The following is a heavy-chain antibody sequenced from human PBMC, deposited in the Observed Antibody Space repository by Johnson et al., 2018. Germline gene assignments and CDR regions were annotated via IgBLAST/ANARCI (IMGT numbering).Heavy chain of an antibody. J-gene: IGHJ3*02. CDR3: ARPSTMVRAFDI. D-gene: IGHD3-10*01. V-gene: IGHV5-51*03. CDR2: IYPGDSDP. CDR1: GYSFTSYW. Sequence: VQLVESGAEVKKPGESLKISCKGSGYSFTSYWIGWVRQMPGKGLEWMGIIYPGDSDPRYSPSFQGQVTISAEEAIPPAYLQWSSLKATDTAMYYCARPSTMVRAFDIWGQGTMVTVSS.